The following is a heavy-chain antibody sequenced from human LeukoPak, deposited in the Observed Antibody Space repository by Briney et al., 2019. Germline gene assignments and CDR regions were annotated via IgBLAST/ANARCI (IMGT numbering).Heavy chain of an antibody. V-gene: IGHV3-74*01. CDR3: AREAVAFDY. CDR1: GFTFSSYW. D-gene: IGHD6-19*01. Sequence: GESLKISCAASGFTFSSYWMHWVRQAPGKGLVWVSRINSDGSSTSYADSVKGRFTISRDNAKNTLYLQMNSLRAEDTAVYYCAREAVAFDYWGQGTLVTVSS. CDR2: INSDGSST. J-gene: IGHJ4*02.